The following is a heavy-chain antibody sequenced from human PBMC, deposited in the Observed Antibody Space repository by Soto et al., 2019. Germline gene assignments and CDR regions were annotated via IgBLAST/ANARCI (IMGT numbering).Heavy chain of an antibody. CDR2: IRSKANSYAT. D-gene: IGHD2-2*01. Sequence: EVQLVESGGGLVQPGGSLKLSCAASGFTFSGSAMHWVRQASGKGLEWVGRIRSKANSYATAYAASVKGRFTISRDDSKNTEYLQMNSLKTEDTAVYYCTRTTAQFQLLSPPVWGQGTTVTVSS. CDR3: TRTTAQFQLLSPPV. J-gene: IGHJ6*02. CDR1: GFTFSGSA. V-gene: IGHV3-73*02.